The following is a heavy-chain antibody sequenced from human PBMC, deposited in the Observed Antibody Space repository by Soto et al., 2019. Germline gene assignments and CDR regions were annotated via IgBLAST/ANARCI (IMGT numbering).Heavy chain of an antibody. J-gene: IGHJ4*02. CDR1: GYTFTGYY. Sequence: ASVKVSCKASGYTFTGYYIHWVRQAPGQGLEWMGSISPRSGGPNYAQRFQGGVTMTRDTSMTTVYMEMSGLTSDDTAVYYCAREEQTGANYYLDYWGQGTLVTVSS. V-gene: IGHV1-2*02. CDR2: ISPRSGGP. CDR3: AREEQTGANYYLDY. D-gene: IGHD7-27*01.